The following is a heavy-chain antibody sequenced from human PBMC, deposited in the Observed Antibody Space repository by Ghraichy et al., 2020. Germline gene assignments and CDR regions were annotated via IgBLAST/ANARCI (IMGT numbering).Heavy chain of an antibody. CDR2: INPKSGGT. CDR1: GYTFTDFY. J-gene: IGHJ4*02. Sequence: ASVKVSCKASGYTFTDFYVHWVRQAPGQGLEWMGWINPKSGGTDYAQNFQGRVTMTRDTSITTAFMELSSLRSDDTAIYFCARKKPMMLSLIGLDSWGQGALVIVSS. D-gene: IGHD3-16*02. CDR3: ARKKPMMLSLIGLDS. V-gene: IGHV1-2*02.